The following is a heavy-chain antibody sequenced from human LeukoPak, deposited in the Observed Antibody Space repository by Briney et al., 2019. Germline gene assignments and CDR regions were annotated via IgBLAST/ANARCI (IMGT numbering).Heavy chain of an antibody. J-gene: IGHJ3*02. CDR1: GGSSSGYY. Sequence: PLETLSLTCVVHGGSSSGYYWCWIRQPPGKGLEWIGELKHSGSTNHNPSLKSRVTISVDTSKNQFSLKLSSVTCADTAVYYCARDERDQRLFIGNPFDIWGQGTMVTVSS. CDR2: LKHSGST. V-gene: IGHV4-34*01. CDR3: ARDERDQRLFIGNPFDI. D-gene: IGHD2-2*01.